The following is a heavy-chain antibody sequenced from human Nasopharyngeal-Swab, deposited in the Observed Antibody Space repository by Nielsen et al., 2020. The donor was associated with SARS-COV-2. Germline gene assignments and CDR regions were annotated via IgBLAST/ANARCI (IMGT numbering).Heavy chain of an antibody. V-gene: IGHV1-46*01. Sequence: ASVKVSCKASGYTFTSYYMHWVRQAPGQGLEWMGIINPSGGSTSYAQKFQGRVTMTRDASTSTVYMELSSLRSEDTAVYYCARVGPRKWGDYYGMDVWGQGTTVTVSS. CDR3: ARVGPRKWGDYYGMDV. CDR1: GYTFTSYY. D-gene: IGHD3-16*01. J-gene: IGHJ6*02. CDR2: INPSGGST.